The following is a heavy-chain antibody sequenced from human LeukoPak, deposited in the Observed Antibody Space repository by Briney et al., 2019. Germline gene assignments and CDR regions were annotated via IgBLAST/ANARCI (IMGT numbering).Heavy chain of an antibody. J-gene: IGHJ4*02. CDR1: GGSFSGYY. D-gene: IGHD3-22*01. CDR2: INHSGST. CDR3: ARANYYDKKGNDF. V-gene: IGHV4-34*01. Sequence: SETLSLTCAVYGGSFSGYYWSWIRQPPGKGLEWIGEINHSGSTNYNPSLKSRVTISVDTSKNQFSLKLSSVTAADTAVYYCARANYYDKKGNDFWGQGTLVTVSS.